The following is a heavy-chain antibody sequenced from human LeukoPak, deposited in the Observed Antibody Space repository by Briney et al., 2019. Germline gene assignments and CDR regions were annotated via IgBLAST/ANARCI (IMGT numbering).Heavy chain of an antibody. CDR1: GGSISSYF. CDR3: TRGRTYNIY. J-gene: IGHJ4*02. CDR2: ISYSGST. D-gene: IGHD1-14*01. V-gene: IGHV4-59*01. Sequence: SETLSLTCTVSGGSISSYFWSWIRQPPGKGLEWIGYISYSGSTNYNPSLKSRVTISVDTSKSQFSLKLTSVITADTAIYYCTRGRTYNIYWGQGTLVTVSS.